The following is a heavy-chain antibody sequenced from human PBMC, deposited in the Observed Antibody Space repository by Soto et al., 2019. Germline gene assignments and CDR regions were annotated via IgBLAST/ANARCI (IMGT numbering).Heavy chain of an antibody. D-gene: IGHD3-22*01. V-gene: IGHV1-3*01. J-gene: IGHJ4*02. CDR1: GYTFTSYA. CDR2: INAGNGNT. Sequence: ASVKVSCKASGYTFTSYAMHWVRQAPGQRLEWMGWINAGNGNTKYSQKFQGRVTITRDTSASTAYMELSSLRSGDTAVYYCARGYYDSSGYYLFDYWGQGTLVTVSS. CDR3: ARGYYDSSGYYLFDY.